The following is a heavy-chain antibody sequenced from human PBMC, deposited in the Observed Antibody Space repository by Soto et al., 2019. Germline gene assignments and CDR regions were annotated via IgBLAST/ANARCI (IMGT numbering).Heavy chain of an antibody. CDR3: AKMVTWDSSGYYQGGFDC. CDR2: ISWNSGKV. V-gene: IGHV3-9*01. CDR1: GFTFEDYA. D-gene: IGHD3-22*01. J-gene: IGHJ4*02. Sequence: EMHLVESGGGLVQPGRSLTISCAASGFTFEDYAMHWVRQAPGKGLEWVSGISWNSGKVIYADSVKGRFTISRDNAKNSLLQQMNSLRPEDTALYYCAKMVTWDSSGYYQGGFDCWGQGTLVTVSS.